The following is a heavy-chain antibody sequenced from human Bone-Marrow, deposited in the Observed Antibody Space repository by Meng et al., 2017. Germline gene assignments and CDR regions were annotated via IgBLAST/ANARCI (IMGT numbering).Heavy chain of an antibody. J-gene: IGHJ4*02. CDR3: ARWAPSSRTFDY. Sequence: QLQLQEAGPGLVNPSQTLSLTFTVSGGSISSGRYYWSWIRQHPGKGLEWIGYIYYSGSTYYNPSLKSLVTISVDTSKNQFSLKLSSVTAADTAVYYCARWAPSSRTFDYWGQGTLVTVSS. V-gene: IGHV4-31*01. D-gene: IGHD6-13*01. CDR2: IYYSGST. CDR1: GGSISSGRYY.